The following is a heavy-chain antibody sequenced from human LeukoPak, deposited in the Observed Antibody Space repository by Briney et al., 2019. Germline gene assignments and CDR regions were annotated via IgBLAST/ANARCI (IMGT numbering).Heavy chain of an antibody. CDR3: ASAPSGYDSSGYYPEFDY. V-gene: IGHV1-69*04. D-gene: IGHD3-22*01. CDR2: IILIFGIA. J-gene: IGHJ4*02. Sequence: SVKVSCKASGGTFSSYAISWVRQAPGQGLEWMGRIILIFGIANYAQKFQGRVTITADKSTSTAYMELSSLRSEDTAVYYCASAPSGYDSSGYYPEFDYWGQGTLVTVSS. CDR1: GGTFSSYA.